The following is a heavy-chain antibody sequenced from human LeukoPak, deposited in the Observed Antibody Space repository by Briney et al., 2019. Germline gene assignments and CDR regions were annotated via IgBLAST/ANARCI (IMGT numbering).Heavy chain of an antibody. CDR2: IKRDGSDT. D-gene: IGHD3-22*01. V-gene: IGHV3-7*01. Sequence: PGGSLRLSCAASGFAFSSYWMSWVRQAPGKGLEWVATIKRDGSDTYYVDSVKGRFTISRDNAKNSLYLQLNNLRAEDTAVYYCVRDANYYYSRGENYFNCWRQGTLVSVSS. J-gene: IGHJ4*02. CDR1: GFAFSSYW. CDR3: VRDANYYYSRGENYFNC.